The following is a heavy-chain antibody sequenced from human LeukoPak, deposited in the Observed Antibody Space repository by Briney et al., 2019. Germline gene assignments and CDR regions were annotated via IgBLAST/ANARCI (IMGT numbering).Heavy chain of an antibody. J-gene: IGHJ4*02. D-gene: IGHD6-19*01. CDR3: AKDAGAIAVADPYYFDY. V-gene: IGHV3-30*02. CDR2: IRYDGSNK. Sequence: QPGGSLRLSCAASGFTFSSYGMHWVRQAPCKGLEWVAFIRYDGSNKYYADSVKGRFTISRDNSKNTLCLQMNSLRAEDTAVYYCAKDAGAIAVADPYYFDYWGQGTLVTVSS. CDR1: GFTFSSYG.